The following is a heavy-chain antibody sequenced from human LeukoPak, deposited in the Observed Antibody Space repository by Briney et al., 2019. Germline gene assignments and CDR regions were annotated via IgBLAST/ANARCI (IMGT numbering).Heavy chain of an antibody. CDR1: GYTFTSYG. V-gene: IGHV1-18*01. CDR3: ARDRQCDY. CDR2: ISTYNGDT. Sequence: ASVKVSCKASGYTFTSYGISWVRQAPGQGLEWMGWISTYNGDTNYAQRLQGRVTMTTDTSTSRAYMELWSLRSDDTAVYYCARDRQCDYWGQGTLVTVSS. J-gene: IGHJ4*02.